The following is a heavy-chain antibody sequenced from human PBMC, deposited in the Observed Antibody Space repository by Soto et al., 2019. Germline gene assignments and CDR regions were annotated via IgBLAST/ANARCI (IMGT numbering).Heavy chain of an antibody. CDR3: ARGGDDSSGYYRSYWYFDL. CDR1: GGSISSYY. V-gene: IGHV4-59*01. D-gene: IGHD3-22*01. CDR2: IYYSGST. J-gene: IGHJ2*01. Sequence: QVQLQESGPGLVKPSETLSLTCTVSGGSISSYYWSWIRQPPGKGLEWIGYIYYSGSTNYNPSLKSRVTISVDTSKNQFSLKLSSVTAADTAVYYCARGGDDSSGYYRSYWYFDLWGRGTLVTVSS.